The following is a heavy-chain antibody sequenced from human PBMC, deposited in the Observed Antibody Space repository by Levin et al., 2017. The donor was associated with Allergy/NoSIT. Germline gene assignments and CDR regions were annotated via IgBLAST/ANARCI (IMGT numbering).Heavy chain of an antibody. V-gene: IGHV5-51*01. J-gene: IGHJ6*02. CDR1: GYSFISYW. CDR3: AKIDSHSGYGLDV. CDR2: IYPPDSDT. D-gene: IGHD2-15*01. Sequence: GESLKISCQGSGYSFISYWIAWVRQMPGKGLEWMGSIYPPDSDTTYSPSFQGQVTISVDNSFSTAYLQWSSLKPSDTAMYYCAKIDSHSGYGLDVWGQGTTVTVSS.